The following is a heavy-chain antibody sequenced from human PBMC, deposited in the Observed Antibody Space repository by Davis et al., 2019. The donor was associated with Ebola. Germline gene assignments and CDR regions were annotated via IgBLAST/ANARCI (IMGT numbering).Heavy chain of an antibody. CDR3: ARDTYYDLPGYFDL. CDR2: IYYSGST. D-gene: IGHD3-3*01. CDR1: GGSISSGDYY. Sequence: SETLSLTCTVSGGSISSGDYYWSWIRQPPGKGLEWTGYIYYSGSTYYNPSLKSRVTISVDTSKNQFSLKLSSVTAADTAVYYCARDTYYDLPGYFDLWGRGTLVTVSS. J-gene: IGHJ2*01. V-gene: IGHV4-30-4*01.